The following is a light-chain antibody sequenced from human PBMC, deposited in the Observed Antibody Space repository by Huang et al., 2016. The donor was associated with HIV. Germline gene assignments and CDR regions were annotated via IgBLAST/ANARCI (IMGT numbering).Light chain of an antibody. CDR2: GAS. CDR1: QSVTSAY. CDR3: QQYGSSPLT. V-gene: IGKV3-20*01. J-gene: IGKJ4*01. Sequence: EVVLTQSPGTLSLSPGERATLDCRASQSVTSAYLAWYQQKPGQAPRLLIHGASNRATGIPDRFSGSGSGTDFTLTISRLEPEDFAVYYCQQYGSSPLTFGGGTKVEI.